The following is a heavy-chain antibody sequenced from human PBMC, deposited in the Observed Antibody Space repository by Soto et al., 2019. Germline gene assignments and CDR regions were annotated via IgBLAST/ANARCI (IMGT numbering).Heavy chain of an antibody. J-gene: IGHJ4*02. D-gene: IGHD1-1*01. CDR1: DDSSGSVGFH. CDR2: IYNGRST. Sequence: SLMLSLTWSVADDSSGSVGFHWTRLNQPTGKGLEWIGYIYNGRSTYYRPSLESRMHMSLDATRNHYSLRLTSVTAADTEVYFFPRAPVGLDRITFFEYWRQGTFVTVS. V-gene: IGHV4-30-4*01. CDR3: PRAPVGLDRITFFEY.